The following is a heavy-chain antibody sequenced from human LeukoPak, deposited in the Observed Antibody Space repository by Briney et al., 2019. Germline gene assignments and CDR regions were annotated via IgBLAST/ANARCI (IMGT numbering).Heavy chain of an antibody. CDR1: GGSTNTYC. CDR2: IYPSGST. J-gene: IGHJ4*02. D-gene: IGHD2-2*01. CDR3: AREGCSSTSCSQTSFDS. Sequence: SETLSLTCTVSGGSTNTYCWSWIRQPAEKGLEWIGRIYPSGSTNYNPSLKSRVTISVDRSKNQFSLKLTSLTAADTAVYYCAREGCSSTSCSQTSFDSWGQGTLVSVSS. V-gene: IGHV4-4*07.